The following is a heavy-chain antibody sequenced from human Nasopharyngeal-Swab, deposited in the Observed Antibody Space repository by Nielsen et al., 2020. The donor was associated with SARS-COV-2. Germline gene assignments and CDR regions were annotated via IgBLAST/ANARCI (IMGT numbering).Heavy chain of an antibody. CDR3: ATVKSVAVPGAIGTYYFDS. Sequence: ASVKASCKASGYTFRGYYMHWVRQAPGQGLEWMGWIIPNSGGTSYAQKFQGRVSMTRDTSINTAYMELSRLRSDDTAVYYCATVKSVAVPGAIGTYYFDSWGQGSLITVSS. CDR2: IIPNSGGT. V-gene: IGHV1-2*02. J-gene: IGHJ4*02. CDR1: GYTFRGYY. D-gene: IGHD2-2*01.